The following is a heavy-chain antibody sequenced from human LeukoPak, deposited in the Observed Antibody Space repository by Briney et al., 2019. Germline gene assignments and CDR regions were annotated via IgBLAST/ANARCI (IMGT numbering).Heavy chain of an antibody. D-gene: IGHD3-9*01. J-gene: IGHJ4*02. V-gene: IGHV1-69*01. CDR3: ARYYDILTGPSVGDY. CDR2: IIPIFGTA. CDR1: GGTFSSYA. Sequence: SVRVSCKASGGTFSSYAISWVRQAPGQGLEWMGGIIPIFGTANYAQKFQGRVTITADESTSTAYMELSSLRSEDTAVYYCARYYDILTGPSVGDYWGQGTLVTLSS.